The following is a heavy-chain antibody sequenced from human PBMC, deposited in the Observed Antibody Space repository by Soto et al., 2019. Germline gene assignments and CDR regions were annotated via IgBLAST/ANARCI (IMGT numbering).Heavy chain of an antibody. V-gene: IGHV4-34*01. CDR2: INHSGST. D-gene: IGHD2-2*01. CDR3: ARSVPAAMFAFDI. J-gene: IGHJ3*02. CDR1: GGSFSGYY. Sequence: SETLSLTCAVYGGSFSGYYWSWIRQPPGKGLEWIGEINHSGSTNYNPSLKSRVTISVDTSKNQFSLKLSSVTAADTAVYYCARSVPAAMFAFDIWGQGTMVTVSS.